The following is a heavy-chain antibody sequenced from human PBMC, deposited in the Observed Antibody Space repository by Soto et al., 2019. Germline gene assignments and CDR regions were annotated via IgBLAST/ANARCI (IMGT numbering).Heavy chain of an antibody. CDR1: GFTFSSYA. V-gene: IGHV3-30-3*01. CDR3: ARHTYGMDV. J-gene: IGHJ6*02. Sequence: PGGSLRLSCAASGFTFSSYAMHWVRQAPGKGLEWVAVISYDGSNKYYADSVKGRFTISRDNSKNTLYLQMNSLRAEDTAVYYCARHTYGMDVWGQGTTVTVSS. CDR2: ISYDGSNK.